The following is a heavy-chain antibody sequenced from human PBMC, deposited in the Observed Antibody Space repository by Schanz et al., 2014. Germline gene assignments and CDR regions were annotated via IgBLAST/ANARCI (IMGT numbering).Heavy chain of an antibody. D-gene: IGHD3-10*01. CDR2: ISSSGSYI. J-gene: IGHJ4*02. V-gene: IGHV3-21*01. Sequence: EVQLVESGGGLVQPGGSLRLSCAASGFAFSAYSMNWVRQAPGKGLEWVSSISSSGSYIYFPDSVKGRFTISRDNAKNTLSLQMNSLRAEDTAVYFCARGGAGSVLFFFDYWGQGTLVTVSS. CDR1: GFAFSAYS. CDR3: ARGGAGSVLFFFDY.